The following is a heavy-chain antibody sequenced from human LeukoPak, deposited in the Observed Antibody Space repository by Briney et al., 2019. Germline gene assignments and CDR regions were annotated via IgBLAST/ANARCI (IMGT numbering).Heavy chain of an antibody. D-gene: IGHD6-19*01. J-gene: IGHJ4*02. Sequence: ASVKVSCKASGYTFTSSAITWVRQAPGQGLEWMGWVSGFNGNAIYAKKVQGRVTMTTDTSTSTAYMELSNLTSDDTAVYYCARDSLAVAGPPGDYWGQGTLVTVSS. CDR1: GYTFTSSA. CDR2: VSGFNGNA. CDR3: ARDSLAVAGPPGDY. V-gene: IGHV1-18*01.